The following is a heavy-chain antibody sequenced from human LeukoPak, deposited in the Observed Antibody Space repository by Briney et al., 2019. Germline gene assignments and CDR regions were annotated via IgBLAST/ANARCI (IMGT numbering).Heavy chain of an antibody. D-gene: IGHD4-17*01. CDR2: IYYSGST. CDR1: GGSISSYY. J-gene: IGHJ3*02. CDR3: ARRMTTVTTYAFDI. V-gene: IGHV4-59*12. Sequence: SETLSLTCTVSGGSISSYYWSWIRQPPGKGLEWIGYIYYSGSTNYNPSLKSRLTISVDKSKNQFSLKLRSVTAADTAMYYCARRMTTVTTYAFDIWGQGTVVTVSS.